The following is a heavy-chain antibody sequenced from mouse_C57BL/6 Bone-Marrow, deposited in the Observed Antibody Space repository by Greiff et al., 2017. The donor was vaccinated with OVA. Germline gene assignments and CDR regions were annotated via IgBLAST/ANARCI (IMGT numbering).Heavy chain of an antibody. J-gene: IGHJ4*01. CDR3: ARDDPYYAMDY. CDR2: IYPGGGYT. V-gene: IGHV1-63*01. D-gene: IGHD2-3*01. Sequence: QVQLQQSGAELVRPGTSVKMSCKASGYTFTNYWIGWAKQRPGHGLEWIGDIYPGGGYTNYNEKFKGKATLTADKSSSTAYMQFSSLTSEDSAIYYCARDDPYYAMDYWGQGTSVTVSS. CDR1: GYTFTNYW.